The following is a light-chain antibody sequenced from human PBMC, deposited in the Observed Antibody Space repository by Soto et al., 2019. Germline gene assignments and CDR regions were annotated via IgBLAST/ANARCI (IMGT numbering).Light chain of an antibody. V-gene: IGKV1-5*03. Sequence: DIQMTQSPSTLSASVGDRVTITCRASQSINNWLAWYQHKPGKAPKLLIYKTSDLESGVPSRFSGSGSGTDFTLTISSLQAEDVAVYYCQQYYNTPLTFGGGTKVDIK. CDR2: KTS. J-gene: IGKJ4*01. CDR3: QQYYNTPLT. CDR1: QSINNW.